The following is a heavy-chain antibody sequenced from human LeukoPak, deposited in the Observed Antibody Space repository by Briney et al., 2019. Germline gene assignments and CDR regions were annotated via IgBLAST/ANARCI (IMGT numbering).Heavy chain of an antibody. V-gene: IGHV3-74*01. Sequence: GGSLRLSCAASGFTFSKYWMHWVRQVPGKGLVWVSLINGDGSTTNYADFVKGRFTISRDNAKNTLSLQVNSLRAEDTAVYSCATGNYYDSRGYYTFGYWGQGTLVTVSS. CDR1: GFTFSKYW. J-gene: IGHJ1*01. D-gene: IGHD3-22*01. CDR2: INGDGSTT. CDR3: ATGNYYDSRGYYTFGY.